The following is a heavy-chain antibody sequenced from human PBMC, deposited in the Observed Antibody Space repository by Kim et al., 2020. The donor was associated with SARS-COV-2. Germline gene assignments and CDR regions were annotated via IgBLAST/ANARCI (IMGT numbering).Heavy chain of an antibody. V-gene: IGHV4-34*01. CDR2: INHSGST. CDR3: ARGPIAVAGTSLGDY. J-gene: IGHJ4*02. CDR1: GGSFSGYY. Sequence: SETLSLTCAVYGGSFSGYYWSWIRQPPGKGLEWIGEINHSGSTNYNPSLKSRVTISVDTSKNQFSLKLSSVTAADTAVYYCARGPIAVAGTSLGDYWGQG. D-gene: IGHD6-19*01.